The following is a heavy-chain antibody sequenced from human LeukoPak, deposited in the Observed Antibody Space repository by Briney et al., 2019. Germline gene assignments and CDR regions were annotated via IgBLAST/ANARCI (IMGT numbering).Heavy chain of an antibody. J-gene: IGHJ2*01. Sequence: PGGSLRLSCAASGFTFSSYSMNWVRQAPGKGLEWVSSISSSSSYIYYAASVKGRFTISRDNAKNSLYLQMNSLRAEDTAVYYCARVPSIAAAAYEDWYFDLWGRGTLVTVSS. V-gene: IGHV3-21*01. D-gene: IGHD6-13*01. CDR3: ARVPSIAAAAYEDWYFDL. CDR1: GFTFSSYS. CDR2: ISSSSSYI.